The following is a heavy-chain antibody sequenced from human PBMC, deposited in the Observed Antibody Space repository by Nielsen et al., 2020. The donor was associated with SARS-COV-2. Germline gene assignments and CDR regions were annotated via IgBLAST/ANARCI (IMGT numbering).Heavy chain of an antibody. Sequence: ASVKVSCKASGYTFTGYYMHWVRQAPGQGLEWMGWINPNSGGTNYAQKFQGRVTMTRDTSISTAYMELSSLRSEDTAVYYCARGGAIAARPGTWGQGTLVTVSS. CDR2: INPNSGGT. CDR3: ARGGAIAARPGT. V-gene: IGHV1-2*02. J-gene: IGHJ4*02. CDR1: GYTFTGYY. D-gene: IGHD6-6*01.